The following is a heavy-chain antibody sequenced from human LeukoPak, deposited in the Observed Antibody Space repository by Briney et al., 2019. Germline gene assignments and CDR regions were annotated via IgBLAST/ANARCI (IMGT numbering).Heavy chain of an antibody. D-gene: IGHD3-22*01. CDR2: ISSSSTYI. CDR3: ATLPPNYDSSGYSYLQDY. Sequence: GGSLRLSCAASGFTFSSYSMNWVRQAPGKGLEWVSSISSSSTYIYYADSVKGRFTISRDNAKSSLCLQMNSLRAEDTAVYYCATLPPNYDSSGYSYLQDYWGQGTLVTVSS. CDR1: GFTFSSYS. V-gene: IGHV3-21*01. J-gene: IGHJ4*02.